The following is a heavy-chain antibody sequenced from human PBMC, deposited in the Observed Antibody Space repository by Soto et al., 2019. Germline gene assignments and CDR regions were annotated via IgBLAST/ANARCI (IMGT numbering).Heavy chain of an antibody. D-gene: IGHD6-6*01. Sequence: EVQLVESGGGLVQPGGSLRLSCAASGFTFSSYWLSWVRQAPGKGLEWVANIKQDGREKDYVDPVKGRFTISRDNAKNSLYLQMNSLSAEDTAVYYCARSIAARLNWFDPWGQGTLVTVSS. CDR2: IKQDGREK. V-gene: IGHV3-7*01. J-gene: IGHJ5*02. CDR1: GFTFSSYW. CDR3: ARSIAARLNWFDP.